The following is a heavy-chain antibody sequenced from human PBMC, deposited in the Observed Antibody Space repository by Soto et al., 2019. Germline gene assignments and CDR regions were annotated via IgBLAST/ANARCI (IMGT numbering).Heavy chain of an antibody. J-gene: IGHJ4*02. CDR2: IIPILGIA. D-gene: IGHD3-22*01. CDR1: GGTFSSYT. Sequence: SVKGSCKASGGTFSSYTISWVRQAPGQGLEWMGRIIPILGIANYAQKFQGRVTITADKSTSTAYMELSSLRSEDTAVYYCASGDSSDDIDYWGQGTLVTVSS. CDR3: ASGDSSDDIDY. V-gene: IGHV1-69*02.